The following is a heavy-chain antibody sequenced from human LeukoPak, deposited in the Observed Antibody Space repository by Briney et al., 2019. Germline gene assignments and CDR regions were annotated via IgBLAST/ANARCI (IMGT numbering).Heavy chain of an antibody. Sequence: ASVKVSCKASGYTFTGYYMHWVRQAPGQGLEWMGWINPYSGGTNYAQKFQGRVTMTRDTSISTAYMELSRLRSDDTAVYYCARDRKIFGVVLPFDYWGQGTLVTVSS. CDR2: INPYSGGT. CDR1: GYTFTGYY. J-gene: IGHJ4*02. CDR3: ARDRKIFGVVLPFDY. D-gene: IGHD3-3*01. V-gene: IGHV1-2*02.